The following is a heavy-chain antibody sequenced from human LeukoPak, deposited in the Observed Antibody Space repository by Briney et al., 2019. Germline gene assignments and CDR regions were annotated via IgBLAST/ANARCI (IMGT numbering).Heavy chain of an antibody. CDR3: ARHSSWYYDFDY. D-gene: IGHD6-13*01. CDR1: GGSIRNYY. CDR2: ISYSGNT. Sequence: SETLSLSCSVSGGSIRNYYWSWIRQPPGKGLEWIGYISYSGNTNYNPPLKSRLTISVDLSTNQFSLKLTSVTGADTAVYYCARHSSWYYDFDYWGQGTLVTVSS. V-gene: IGHV4-59*08. J-gene: IGHJ4*02.